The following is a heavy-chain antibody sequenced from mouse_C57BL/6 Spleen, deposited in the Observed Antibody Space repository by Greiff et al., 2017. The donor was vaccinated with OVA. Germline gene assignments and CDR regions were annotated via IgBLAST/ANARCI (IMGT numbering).Heavy chain of an antibody. V-gene: IGHV1-82*01. CDR1: GYAFSSSW. J-gene: IGHJ2*01. Sequence: QVQLKQSGPELVKPGASVKISCKASGYAFSSSWMNWVKQRPGKGLEWIGRIYPGDGDTNYNGKFKGKATLTADKSSSTAYMQLSSLTSEDSAVYFCAREGVITTVVPDYWGQGTTLTVSS. CDR2: IYPGDGDT. D-gene: IGHD1-1*01. CDR3: AREGVITTVVPDY.